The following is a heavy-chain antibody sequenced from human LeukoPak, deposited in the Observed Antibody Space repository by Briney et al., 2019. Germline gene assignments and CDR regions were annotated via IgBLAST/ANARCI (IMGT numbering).Heavy chain of an antibody. V-gene: IGHV1-46*03. D-gene: IGHD2-2*01. CDR2: IDPSGGST. CDR1: GYTFTGYY. CDR3: ARRVYCTSASCYHYHYYMDV. Sequence: GASVKVSCKASGYTFTGYYMHWVRQAPGQGLEWMGIIDPSGGSTTYAQKFQGRVTMTRDTSTNTVYMQLSSLRSEDTAVYYCARRVYCTSASCYHYHYYMDVWGKGTTVTVSS. J-gene: IGHJ6*03.